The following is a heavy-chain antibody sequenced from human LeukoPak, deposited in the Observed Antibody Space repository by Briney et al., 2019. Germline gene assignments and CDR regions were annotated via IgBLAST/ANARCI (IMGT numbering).Heavy chain of an antibody. CDR3: ARTHYDSSGYVVAFDI. CDR2: ISSSSSTI. D-gene: IGHD3-22*01. CDR1: GFTFSSYS. Sequence: GGSLRLSCAASGFTFSSYSMNWVRQAPGKGLEWVSYISSSSSTIYYADSVKGRFTISRDNAKNSLYLQMNSLRAEDTAVYYCARTHYDSSGYVVAFDIWGQGTMVTVSS. J-gene: IGHJ3*02. V-gene: IGHV3-48*04.